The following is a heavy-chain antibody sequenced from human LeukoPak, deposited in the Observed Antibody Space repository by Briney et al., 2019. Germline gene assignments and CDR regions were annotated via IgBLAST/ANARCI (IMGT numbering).Heavy chain of an antibody. CDR2: IYYSGST. J-gene: IGHJ6*03. V-gene: IGHV4-59*01. Sequence: SETLSLTCTVSGGSISSYYWSWIRQPPGKGLEWIGYIYYSGSTNYNPSLKSRVTISVDTSKNQFSLKLSSVTAADTAVYYCARIAAPPPYYYYYMDVWGKGTTVTVSS. CDR1: GGSISSYY. CDR3: ARIAAPPPYYYYYMDV. D-gene: IGHD6-6*01.